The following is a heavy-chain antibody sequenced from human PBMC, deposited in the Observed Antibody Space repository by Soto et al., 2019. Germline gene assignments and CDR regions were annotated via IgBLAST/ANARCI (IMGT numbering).Heavy chain of an antibody. Sequence: GGSLRLSCAASGFTFSSYWMSWVRQAPGKGLEWVANIKQDGSEKYYVDSVKGRFTISRDNAKNSLYLQMNSLRAEDTAVYYCARTRFLEWLLPNYYYYGMDVWGQGTTVTVSS. CDR1: GFTFSSYW. CDR3: ARTRFLEWLLPNYYYYGMDV. V-gene: IGHV3-7*05. J-gene: IGHJ6*02. CDR2: IKQDGSEK. D-gene: IGHD3-3*01.